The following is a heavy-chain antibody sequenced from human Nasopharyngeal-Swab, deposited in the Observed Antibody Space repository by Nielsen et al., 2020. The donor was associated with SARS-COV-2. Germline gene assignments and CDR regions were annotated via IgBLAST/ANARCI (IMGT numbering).Heavy chain of an antibody. CDR1: GDSVSSNSAA. D-gene: IGHD4-23*01. J-gene: IGHJ4*02. CDR3: ARVIYGGGRMQFDY. CDR2: TYYRSKWYN. Sequence: SETLSLTCAISGDSVSSNSAAWNWIRQSPSRDLEWLGRTYYRSKWYNDYAVSVKSRITINPDTSKNQFSLQLNSVTPEDTAVYYCARVIYGGGRMQFDYWGQGTLVTVSS. V-gene: IGHV6-1*01.